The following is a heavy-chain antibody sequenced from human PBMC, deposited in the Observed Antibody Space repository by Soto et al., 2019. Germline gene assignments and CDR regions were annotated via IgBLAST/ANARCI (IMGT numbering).Heavy chain of an antibody. J-gene: IGHJ6*04. CDR2: ISFDGSGK. V-gene: IGHV3-30*09. CDR3: ARDTVTSLTPQQGFYFYEMDV. D-gene: IGHD6-13*01. CDR1: GFPFSSYT. Sequence: GGPLRLSCTASGFPFSSYTMHWLRRAPGKGLGWVGIISFDGSGKYYADWLKGRIVISRDNCKYSLYLQMDTLRPDDTAIYYCARDTVTSLTPQQGFYFYEMDVWAEGTKVTVSS.